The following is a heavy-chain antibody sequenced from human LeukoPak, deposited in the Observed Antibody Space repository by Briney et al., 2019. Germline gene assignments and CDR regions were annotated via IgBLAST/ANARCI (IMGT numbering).Heavy chain of an antibody. Sequence: SQTLSLTCAISGDSVSSNSAAWNWFRQSPSRGLECLGRTFYTSKWFKDYAVSVKSRITINPDTSKNQVSLHLNSVTPEDTAVYYCARRRYYDYSGYFDYWGQGTLVTVSS. V-gene: IGHV6-1*01. CDR1: GDSVSSNSAA. D-gene: IGHD3-16*01. J-gene: IGHJ4*02. CDR2: TFYTSKWFK. CDR3: ARRRYYDYSGYFDY.